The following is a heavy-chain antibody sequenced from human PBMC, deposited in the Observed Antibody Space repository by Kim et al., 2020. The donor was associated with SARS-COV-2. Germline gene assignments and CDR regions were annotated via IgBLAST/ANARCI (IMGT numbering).Heavy chain of an antibody. D-gene: IGHD1-1*01. CDR2: VYSDGSIT. CDR3: AKSPGRKNDNYRYWYFDY. J-gene: IGHJ4*02. CDR1: GFTFSNYG. V-gene: IGHV3-30*18. Sequence: GGSLRLSCAASGFTFSNYGMHWVRQAPGKGLEWVAVVYSDGSITHYGDSVKGRFTISRDNTKNTLYLQMNSLRTEDTAVYYCAKSPGRKNDNYRYWYFDYWGQRTLVTVSS.